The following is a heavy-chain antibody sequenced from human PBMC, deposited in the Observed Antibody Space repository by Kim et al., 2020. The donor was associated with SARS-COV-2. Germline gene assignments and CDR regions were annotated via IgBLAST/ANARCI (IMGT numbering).Heavy chain of an antibody. V-gene: IGHV3-33*01. D-gene: IGHD6-19*01. CDR1: GFSFSLAH. J-gene: IGHJ4*02. Sequence: GGSLRLSCAASGFSFSLAHMHWVRQAQGEGLQWVANVWSDGSHKTYEDSVQGRFFISRDNSRKTVYLEVQSLRVEDTAVYYCARGIGAVAGADYWGQGT. CDR2: VWSDGSHK. CDR3: ARGIGAVAGADY.